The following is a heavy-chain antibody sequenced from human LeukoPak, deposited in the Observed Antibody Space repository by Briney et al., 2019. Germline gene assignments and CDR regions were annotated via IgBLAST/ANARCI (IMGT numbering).Heavy chain of an antibody. Sequence: SETLSLTCTVSGGSSSVYYWSWIRQPPGKGLEWIGYIYYRENTNYNPSLNSRVTIPLDTSKNQFSLKLTSVTAADTAVYYCARDYGAAGTSSYFDLWGRGTLVTV. CDR3: ARDYGAAGTSSYFDL. CDR1: GGSSSVYY. D-gene: IGHD6-13*01. J-gene: IGHJ2*01. V-gene: IGHV4-59*01. CDR2: IYYRENT.